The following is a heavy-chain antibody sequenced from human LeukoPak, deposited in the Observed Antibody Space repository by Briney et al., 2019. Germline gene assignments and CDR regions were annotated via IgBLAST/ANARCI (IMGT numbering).Heavy chain of an antibody. J-gene: IGHJ3*02. CDR2: IYYSGST. CDR3: ARDRSRDAFDI. V-gene: IGHV4-31*03. Sequence: SQTLSLTCTVSGGSISSGGYYWSWIRQHPGKGLEWIGYIYYSGSTYYNPSLKSRVTISVDTSKNQFSLKLSSVTAADTAVYYCARDRSRDAFDIWGQGTMATVSS. CDR1: GGSISSGGYY.